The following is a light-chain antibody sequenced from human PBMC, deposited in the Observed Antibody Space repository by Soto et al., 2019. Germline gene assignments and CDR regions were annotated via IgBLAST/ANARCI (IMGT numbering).Light chain of an antibody. Sequence: EMVFTQSPGTLSLSQGERATLSCRASQNVDSNYLAWYQQKPGQAPRLLIYGASTRATGVPARFSGRGSGTEFTLTISSLQSEDFAVYYCQQYTNWPPNTFGQGRRLEIK. CDR1: QNVDSN. CDR3: QQYTNWPPNT. V-gene: IGKV3-15*01. CDR2: GAS. J-gene: IGKJ5*01.